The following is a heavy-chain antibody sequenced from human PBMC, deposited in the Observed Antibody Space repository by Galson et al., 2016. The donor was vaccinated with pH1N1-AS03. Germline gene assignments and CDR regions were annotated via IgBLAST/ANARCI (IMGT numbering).Heavy chain of an antibody. V-gene: IGHV3-21*06. D-gene: IGHD6-19*01. Sequence: SLRLSCAASGFTFGSYWMSWVRQAPGKGLEWISFISRSSLYISYADSVKGRFTISRDNAKNSLYLHMNSLRAEDTAVYYCARESPVAGNFDFWGQGTLVSVSS. CDR3: ARESPVAGNFDF. CDR1: GFTFGSYW. J-gene: IGHJ4*02. CDR2: ISRSSLYI.